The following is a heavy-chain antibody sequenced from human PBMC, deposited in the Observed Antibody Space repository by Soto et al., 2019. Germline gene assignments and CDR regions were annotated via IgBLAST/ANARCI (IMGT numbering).Heavy chain of an antibody. D-gene: IGHD6-19*01. CDR2: IYHSGGT. J-gene: IGHJ4*02. Sequence: SETLSLTCAVSGYSISSGYYWGWIRQPPGKGLEWIGSIYHSGGTYYNPSLKSRVTLSVDTSKNQFSLKLSSVTAADTAVYYCARARVDERYSSGWYFDYWGQGTLVTVSS. CDR1: GYSISSGYY. V-gene: IGHV4-38-2*01. CDR3: ARARVDERYSSGWYFDY.